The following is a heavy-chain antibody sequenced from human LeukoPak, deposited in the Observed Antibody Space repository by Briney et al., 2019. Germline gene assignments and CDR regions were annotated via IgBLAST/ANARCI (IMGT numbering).Heavy chain of an antibody. D-gene: IGHD2-2*01. CDR1: GYRFTSYY. J-gene: IGHJ4*02. V-gene: IGHV1-46*01. Sequence: ASVKVSCKASGYRFTSYYMHWVRQAPGQGLEWMGIINPSGGSTIYAQKFQDRVSMTRDTSTNTVYMELSSLSSEDTAVYYCVRGGEYQLLDDFWGQGTLVTVSS. CDR2: INPSGGST. CDR3: VRGGEYQLLDDF.